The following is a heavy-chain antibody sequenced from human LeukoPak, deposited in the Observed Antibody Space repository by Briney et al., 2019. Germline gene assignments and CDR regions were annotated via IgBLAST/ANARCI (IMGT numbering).Heavy chain of an antibody. J-gene: IGHJ6*02. V-gene: IGHV5-51*01. CDR1: GYSFTSYW. Sequence: GESLKISCKGSGYSFTSYWIGWVRQMPGKGLEWMGIIYPGDSDTRYSPSFQGQVTISADKSISTAYLQWSSLKASDPAMYYCARWYGAVAGTGGMDVWGQGTTVTVSS. CDR2: IYPGDSDT. D-gene: IGHD6-19*01. CDR3: ARWYGAVAGTGGMDV.